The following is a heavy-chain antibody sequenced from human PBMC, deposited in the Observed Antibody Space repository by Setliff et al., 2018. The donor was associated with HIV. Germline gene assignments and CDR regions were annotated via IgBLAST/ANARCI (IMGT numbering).Heavy chain of an antibody. CDR2: IYYSGSTYYYGGST. J-gene: IGHJ4*02. CDR1: GGSISSSIYY. Sequence: SETLSLTCTASGGSISSSIYYWGWIRQPPGKGLEWIGFIYYSGSTYYYGGSTYYNPSLKSRVTISVDTSKNQFSLKLTSVTAADTAVYYCARDQPQDYDSLTGYYTGRYFDYWGRGTLVTVSS. V-gene: IGHV4-39*07. CDR3: ARDQPQDYDSLTGYYTGRYFDY. D-gene: IGHD3-9*01.